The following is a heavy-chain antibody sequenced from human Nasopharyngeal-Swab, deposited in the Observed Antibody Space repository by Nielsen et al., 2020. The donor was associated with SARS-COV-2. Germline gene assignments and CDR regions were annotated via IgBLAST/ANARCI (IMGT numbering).Heavy chain of an antibody. CDR1: GYTFSSYW. V-gene: IGHV5-51*01. J-gene: IGHJ5*02. CDR3: ARHGGFCSSTNCYGGWFDP. Sequence: GESLKISCQGSGYTFSSYWIAWVRQMPGKGLEWMGMIYPSDSDTRYSPYFQGQVTMSVDKSINTAYLHWSSLKASDTAMYYCARHGGFCSSTNCYGGWFDPWGQETQVIVSS. CDR2: IYPSDSDT. D-gene: IGHD2-2*01.